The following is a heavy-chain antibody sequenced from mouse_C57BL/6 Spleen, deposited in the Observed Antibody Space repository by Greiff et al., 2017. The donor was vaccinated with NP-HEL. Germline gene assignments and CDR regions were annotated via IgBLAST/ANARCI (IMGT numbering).Heavy chain of an antibody. CDR1: GFTFSDYG. Sequence: EVKVVESGGGLVQPGGSLKLSCAASGFTFSDYGMAWVRQAPRKGPEWVAFISNLAYSIYYADTVTGRFTISRENAKNTLYLEMSSLRSEDTAMYYCARQGTTVVAPGAMDYWGQGTSVTVSS. J-gene: IGHJ4*01. D-gene: IGHD1-1*01. CDR3: ARQGTTVVAPGAMDY. CDR2: ISNLAYSI. V-gene: IGHV5-15*01.